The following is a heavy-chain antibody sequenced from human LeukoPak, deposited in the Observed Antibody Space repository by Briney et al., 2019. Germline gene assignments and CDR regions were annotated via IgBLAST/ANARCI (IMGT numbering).Heavy chain of an antibody. D-gene: IGHD3-22*01. V-gene: IGHV4-34*01. Sequence: PSETLSLTCAVFGGSLSDHDWSWIRQPPGKGLEWIGEINHRGATNYNPSLKSRVTLSLDTSKNQVSQKLNSLTAADTAVYYCARGKGDLSMIVMIVTAVEFYFDSWGPGTLVTVSS. CDR2: INHRGAT. CDR3: ARGKGDLSMIVMIVTAVEFYFDS. CDR1: GGSLSDHD. J-gene: IGHJ4*02.